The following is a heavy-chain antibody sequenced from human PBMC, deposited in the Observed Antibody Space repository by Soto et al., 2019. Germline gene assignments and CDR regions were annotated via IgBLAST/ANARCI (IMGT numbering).Heavy chain of an antibody. Sequence: SETLSLTCTVSGGSISGAYWSWVRQTAEKGLEWLGRVYASGSTLYNSSLKSRITMSLGTSNNHFSLELKSVTAADTAVYFCARESLLSGRDWFDSWGQGMLVTVSS. CDR1: GGSISGAY. D-gene: IGHD5-12*01. CDR2: VYASGST. V-gene: IGHV4-4*07. J-gene: IGHJ5*01. CDR3: ARESLLSGRDWFDS.